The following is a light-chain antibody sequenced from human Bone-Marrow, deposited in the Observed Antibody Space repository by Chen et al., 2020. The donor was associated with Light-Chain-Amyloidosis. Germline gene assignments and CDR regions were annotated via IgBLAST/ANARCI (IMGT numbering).Light chain of an antibody. V-gene: IGLV3-21*02. CDR2: DDS. CDR3: QLWDSSSDHYV. Sequence: SYVLTQPSSVSVAPGQTAPIACGGNNIGSTSVHWYQQTPGQAPLLVVYDDSDRPSGIPERLSGSNSGNTATLTISRVEAGDEADYYCQLWDSSSDHYVFATGTKVTVL. J-gene: IGLJ1*01. CDR1: NIGSTS.